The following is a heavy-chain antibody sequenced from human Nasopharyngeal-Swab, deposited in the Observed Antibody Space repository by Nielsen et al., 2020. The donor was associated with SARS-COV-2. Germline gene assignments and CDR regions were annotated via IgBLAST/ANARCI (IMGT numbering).Heavy chain of an antibody. CDR1: GGTFSSYA. Sequence: ASVKVSCKASGGTFSSYAISWVRQAPGQGLEWMGWMNPNSGNTGYAQKFQGRVTMTRNTSISTAYMELSSLRSEDTAVYYCARWDCGGDCYSDYWGQGTLVTVSS. CDR3: ARWDCGGDCYSDY. J-gene: IGHJ4*02. D-gene: IGHD2-21*02. CDR2: MNPNSGNT. V-gene: IGHV1-8*02.